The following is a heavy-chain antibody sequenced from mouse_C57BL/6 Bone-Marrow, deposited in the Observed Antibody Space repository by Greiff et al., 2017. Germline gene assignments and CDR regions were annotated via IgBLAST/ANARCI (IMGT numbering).Heavy chain of an antibody. CDR1: GYTFTSYW. CDR3: ARSVVTTGNWFAY. CDR2: IYPGSGST. J-gene: IGHJ3*01. Sequence: QVQLQQPGAELVKPGASVKMSCKASGYTFTSYWITWVKQRPGQGLEWIGDIYPGSGSTNYNEKFKSKATLTVDTSSSTAYMQLSSLTSEDSAVYYSARSVVTTGNWFAYWGQGTLVTVSA. D-gene: IGHD2-2*01. V-gene: IGHV1-55*01.